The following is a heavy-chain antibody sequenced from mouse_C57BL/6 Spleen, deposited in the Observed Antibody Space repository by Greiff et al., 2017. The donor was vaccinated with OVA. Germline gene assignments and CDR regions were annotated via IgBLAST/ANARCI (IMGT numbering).Heavy chain of an antibody. Sequence: VQLQQSGPELVKPGASVKISCKASGYSFTSYYIHWVKQRPGQGLEWIGWIYPGSGNTKYNEKFKGKATLTADTSSSTAYMQLSSLTSADSAVYYCASIVWFAYWGQGTLVTVSA. CDR3: ASIVWFAY. V-gene: IGHV1-66*01. CDR2: IYPGSGNT. J-gene: IGHJ3*01. CDR1: GYSFTSYY.